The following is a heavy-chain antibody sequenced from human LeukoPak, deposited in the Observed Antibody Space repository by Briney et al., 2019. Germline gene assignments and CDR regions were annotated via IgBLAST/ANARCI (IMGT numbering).Heavy chain of an antibody. D-gene: IGHD2-21*01. V-gene: IGHV3-33*01. CDR3: ARDLGDPDDYYYYYGMDV. CDR2: IWNDGTNK. Sequence: GGSLRLSCAATGFNFSNYGMHWVRQAPGKGLEWLAVIWNDGTNKYYAGSVKGRFTISRDNSKNTLYLQMNSLRAEDTAMYYCARDLGDPDDYYYYYGMDVWGQGTTVTVSS. CDR1: GFNFSNYG. J-gene: IGHJ6*02.